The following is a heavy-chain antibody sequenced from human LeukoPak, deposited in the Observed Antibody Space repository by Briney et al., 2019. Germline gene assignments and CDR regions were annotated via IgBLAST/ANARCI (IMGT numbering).Heavy chain of an antibody. J-gene: IGHJ4*02. V-gene: IGHV3-23*01. D-gene: IGHD4-11*01. CDR1: GFTFSSYG. CDR2: ISGSGGSS. CDR3: AKDRGLPFPFDY. Sequence: PGGSLRLSCAASGFTFSSYGMSWVRQAPGKGLEWVSAISGSGGSSYYADSVKGRFTISRDNSKNTLYLQMNSLRAEDTAVYYCAKDRGLPFPFDYWGQGTLVTVSS.